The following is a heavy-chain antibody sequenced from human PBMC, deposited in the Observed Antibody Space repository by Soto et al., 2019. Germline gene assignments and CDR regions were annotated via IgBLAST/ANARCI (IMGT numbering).Heavy chain of an antibody. D-gene: IGHD3-22*01. CDR2: ISYDGTTQ. J-gene: IGHJ4*02. V-gene: IGHV3-30*18. CDR3: AKSEDGSSAYVGYFDY. Sequence: GGSLRLSCAASGFTFSDYGMHWVRQAPGKGPEWLAVISYDGTTQHYADSVEGRFTISRDNFKNTLHLQINSLRGEDTAVYYCAKSEDGSSAYVGYFDYWGQGTRVTV. CDR1: GFTFSDYG.